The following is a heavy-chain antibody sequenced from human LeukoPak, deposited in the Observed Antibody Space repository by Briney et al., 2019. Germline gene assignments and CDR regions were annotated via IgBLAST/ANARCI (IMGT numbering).Heavy chain of an antibody. V-gene: IGHV3-21*01. J-gene: IGHJ4*02. Sequence: GGSLRLSCAASGFTFSSYSMNWVRQAPGKGLEWVSSISSSSSYIYYVDSVKGRFTISRDNAKNSLYLQMNSLRAEDTAVYYCATLGHYYDSSGYYWGQGTLVTVSS. CDR2: ISSSSSYI. CDR1: GFTFSSYS. D-gene: IGHD3-22*01. CDR3: ATLGHYYDSSGYY.